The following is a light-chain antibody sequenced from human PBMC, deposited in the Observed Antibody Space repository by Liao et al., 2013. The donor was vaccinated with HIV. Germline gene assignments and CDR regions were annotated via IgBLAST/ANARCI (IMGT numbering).Light chain of an antibody. J-gene: IGLJ1*01. V-gene: IGLV3-1*01. CDR3: QAWDSSSYV. Sequence: SYEVTQPPSVSVSPGQTATITCSGDKLGDKYACWYQQKAGQSPVMVIYQDIKRPSGIPERFSGSNSGNTATLTISGTQAMDEADYYCQAWDSSSYVFGTGTKVTVL. CDR1: KLGDKY. CDR2: QDI.